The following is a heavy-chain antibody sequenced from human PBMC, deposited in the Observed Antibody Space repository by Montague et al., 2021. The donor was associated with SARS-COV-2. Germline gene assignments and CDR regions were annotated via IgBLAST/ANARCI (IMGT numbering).Heavy chain of an antibody. CDR1: GGSISSYY. V-gene: IGHV4-59*13. CDR3: ARDFDY. J-gene: IGHJ4*02. CDR2: MYYSGST. Sequence: SETLSPTCTVSGGSISSYYWSWIRQPPGKGLEWIGYMYYSGSTNYNPSLKSRVTLSVDTSKNQFSLKLSSVTAADTAVYYCARDFDYWGQGTLVTVSS.